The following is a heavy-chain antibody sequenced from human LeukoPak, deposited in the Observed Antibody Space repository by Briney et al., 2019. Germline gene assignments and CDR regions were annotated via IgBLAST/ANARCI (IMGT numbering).Heavy chain of an antibody. V-gene: IGHV4-34*01. Sequence: SETLSLTCAVYGGSFSGYYWSWIRQPLGKGLEWIGEINHSGSTNYNPSLKSRVTISVDKSKNQFSLKLSSVTAADTAVYYCARELSGWYFDYWGQGTLVTVSS. CDR3: ARELSGWYFDY. CDR1: GGSFSGYY. D-gene: IGHD6-19*01. CDR2: INHSGST. J-gene: IGHJ4*02.